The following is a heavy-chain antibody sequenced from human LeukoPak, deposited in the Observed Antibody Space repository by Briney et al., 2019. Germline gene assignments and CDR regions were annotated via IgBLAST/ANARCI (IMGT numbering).Heavy chain of an antibody. CDR3: VRDAYCGGDCYPPSGTEYCQH. CDR1: GFIYRDFT. V-gene: IGHV3-21*06. D-gene: IGHD2-21*02. J-gene: IGHJ1*01. Sequence: PGGSLRLSCEASGFIYRDFTMAWVRQAPGKGLEWVSSISSSSSNILYADSVKGRFVISGDNAKNSVFLQLNSLRVEDAAMYYCVRDAYCGGDCYPPSGTEYCQHWGQGTLVAVSS. CDR2: ISSSSSNI.